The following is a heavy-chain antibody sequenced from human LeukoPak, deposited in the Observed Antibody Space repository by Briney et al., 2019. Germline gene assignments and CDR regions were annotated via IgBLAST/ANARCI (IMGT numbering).Heavy chain of an antibody. J-gene: IGHJ6*02. D-gene: IGHD3-22*01. CDR3: ATGPYYYDSSGYFRYYGMDV. Sequence: ASVKVSCKVSGYTLTELSMHWVRQAPRKGLEWMGGFDPEDGETIYAQKFQGRVTMTEDTSTDTAYMELSSLRSEDTAVYYCATGPYYYDSSGYFRYYGMDVWGQGTTVTVSS. CDR2: FDPEDGET. CDR1: GYTLTELS. V-gene: IGHV1-24*01.